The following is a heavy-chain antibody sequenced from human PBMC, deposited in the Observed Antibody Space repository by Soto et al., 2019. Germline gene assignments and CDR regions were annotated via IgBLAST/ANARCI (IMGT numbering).Heavy chain of an antibody. V-gene: IGHV1-24*01. J-gene: IGHJ3*02. CDR2: FASEDGET. D-gene: IGHD5-18*01. CDR3: AKQVYTAMGAFDI. Sequence: ASVKVSCKVSGHTLTELSMYLVLQAAGKRLEWMGGFASEDGETIYAKKFQRRVTMTEDTSTETAYMELSRLRSENTAVYYCAKQVYTAMGAFDIGGQGRRVTVSS. CDR1: GHTLTELS.